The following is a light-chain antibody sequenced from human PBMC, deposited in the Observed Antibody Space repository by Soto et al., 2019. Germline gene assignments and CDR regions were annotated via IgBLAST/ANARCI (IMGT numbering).Light chain of an antibody. CDR1: QSVLYSSNNKNY. V-gene: IGKV4-1*01. CDR3: QQPESSPPT. Sequence: DIVMTQSPDSLAVSLGERATINCKSSQSVLYSSNNKNYLAWYQQRPGQPPKLLIYLASTRGSGVPDCFSGSRSGKHYTLAVSRLQADDVAVYYCQQPESSPPTFGQGTKLE. CDR2: LAS. J-gene: IGKJ2*01.